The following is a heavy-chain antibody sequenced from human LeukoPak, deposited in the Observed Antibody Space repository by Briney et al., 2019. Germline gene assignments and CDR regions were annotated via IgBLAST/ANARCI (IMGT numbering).Heavy chain of an antibody. CDR2: IYYSGST. D-gene: IGHD3-3*01. CDR1: GGSISSYY. V-gene: IGHV4-59*08. CDR3: ARSYVRFLSTNWFDP. Sequence: SGTLSLTCTVSGGSISSYYWSWIRQPPGKGLEWIGYIYYSGSTNYNPSLKSRVTISVDTSKNQFSLKLSSVTAADTAVYYCARSYVRFLSTNWFDPWGQGTLVTVSS. J-gene: IGHJ5*02.